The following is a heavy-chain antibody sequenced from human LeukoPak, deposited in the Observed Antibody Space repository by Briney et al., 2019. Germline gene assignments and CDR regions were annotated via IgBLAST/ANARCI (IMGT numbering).Heavy chain of an antibody. CDR3: ARWGDYGDPHFDY. D-gene: IGHD4-17*01. J-gene: IGHJ4*02. CDR1: GFTFSSYE. Sequence: GGSLRLSCAASGFTFSSYEMNWVRQAPGKGLEWVSYISRSGSTIYYTDSVRGRFTISRDNAKNSRYLQMNSLRAEDTAVYYCARWGDYGDPHFDYWGQGTLVTVSS. V-gene: IGHV3-48*03. CDR2: ISRSGSTI.